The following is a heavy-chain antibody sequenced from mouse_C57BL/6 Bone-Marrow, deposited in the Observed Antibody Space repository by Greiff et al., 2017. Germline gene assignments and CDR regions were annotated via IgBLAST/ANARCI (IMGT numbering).Heavy chain of an antibody. J-gene: IGHJ3*01. D-gene: IGHD2-2*01. Sequence: VQLQQSGAELVRPGASVKLSCTASGFTITDDYMHWVKQRPEQGLEWIGWIDPEDGATEYASKFPGKATITADTSSNTAYLQLSSLTSEETAVYYCSTWGYDVWFAYWGQGTLVTVSA. CDR3: STWGYDVWFAY. V-gene: IGHV14-4*01. CDR1: GFTITDDY. CDR2: IDPEDGAT.